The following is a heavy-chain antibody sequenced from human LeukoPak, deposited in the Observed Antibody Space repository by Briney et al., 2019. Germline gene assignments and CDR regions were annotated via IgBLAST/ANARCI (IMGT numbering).Heavy chain of an antibody. CDR2: ISGSGGGT. V-gene: IGHV3-23*01. CDR3: AKDYTYLVIITSLYGMDV. J-gene: IGHJ6*02. Sequence: GGSLRLSCAASGFTFSTYAMTWVRQAPGKGLEWVSSISGSGGGTYYADSVKGRFTIFRDNSKNTLYLQMNSLRVEDTAVYYCAKDYTYLVIITSLYGMDVWGQGTTVTVPS. CDR1: GFTFSTYA. D-gene: IGHD3-16*01.